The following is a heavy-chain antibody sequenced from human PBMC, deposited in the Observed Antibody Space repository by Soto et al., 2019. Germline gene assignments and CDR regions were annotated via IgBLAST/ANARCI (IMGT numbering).Heavy chain of an antibody. V-gene: IGHV3-74*01. D-gene: IGHD2-2*01. CDR2: NKKDGSST. CDR1: GFTLRRHW. J-gene: IGHJ6*02. CDR3: ARTTPYCSSTSCYPISLRFYYYGMDV. Sequence: GGAPRIPLAAPGFTLRRHWRPRGRQSPGEGPGWGSRNKKDGSSTSYADSVKGRFTISRDNAKNTLYLQMNSLRAEDTAVYYCARTTPYCSSTSCYPISLRFYYYGMDVWGQGTTVTVSS.